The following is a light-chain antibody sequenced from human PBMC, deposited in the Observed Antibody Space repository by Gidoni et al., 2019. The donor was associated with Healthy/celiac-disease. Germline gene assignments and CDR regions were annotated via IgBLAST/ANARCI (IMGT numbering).Light chain of an antibody. Sequence: DIVMTQSPDSLAVSLGERATINCKSSQSVLYSSNNKNYLAWYQQKPGQPPKLLIYWASTRESGVPDRFSGSGSGTDFTLTSSSLQAEDVAVYYCQQYYSTPLLTFXGXTKVEIK. CDR3: QQYYSTPLLT. V-gene: IGKV4-1*01. CDR2: WAS. J-gene: IGKJ4*01. CDR1: QSVLYSSNNKNY.